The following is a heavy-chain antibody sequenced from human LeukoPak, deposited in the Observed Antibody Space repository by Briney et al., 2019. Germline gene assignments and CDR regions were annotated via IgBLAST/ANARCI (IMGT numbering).Heavy chain of an antibody. J-gene: IGHJ6*02. CDR3: VNDRNSLVGGYYHGMDV. D-gene: IGHD3-10*01. V-gene: IGHV3-9*01. Sequence: QSGRSLRLFCAASGFTFDVYPILCAPQGRGKALVGVSGISWNKDPMRYADSVTGRFTITIDNAKNFLYLQMKRLRAEDTDLYDYVNDRNSLVGGYYHGMDVWGQGTTVTVSS. CDR1: GFTFDVYP. CDR2: ISWNKDPM.